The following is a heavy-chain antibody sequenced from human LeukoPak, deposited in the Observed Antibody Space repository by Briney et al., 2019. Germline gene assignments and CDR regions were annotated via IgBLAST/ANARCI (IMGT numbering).Heavy chain of an antibody. Sequence: GRSLRLSCAASGFTFSDYAMHWVRQAPGKGLDWVTVISSDGSNKYYADSVKGRFTISRDSSKTTLFLQMNSLRPEDTALYYCARDSSIFDVRAFDIWGRGTMVTVSS. CDR3: ARDSSIFDVRAFDI. CDR1: GFTFSDYA. CDR2: ISSDGSNK. J-gene: IGHJ3*02. V-gene: IGHV3-30-3*01. D-gene: IGHD3-9*01.